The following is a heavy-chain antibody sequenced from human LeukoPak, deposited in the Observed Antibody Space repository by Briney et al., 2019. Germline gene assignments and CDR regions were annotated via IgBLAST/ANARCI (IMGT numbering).Heavy chain of an antibody. Sequence: PSETLSLTCTVSGGSISSYYWSWIRQPPGKGLEWIGYIYYSGSTNYNPSPKSRVTISVDTSKNQFSLKLSSVTAADTAVYYCARGRIAAQGPYYFDYWGQGTLVTVSS. CDR3: ARGRIAAQGPYYFDY. V-gene: IGHV4-59*01. D-gene: IGHD6-25*01. CDR2: IYYSGST. J-gene: IGHJ4*02. CDR1: GGSISSYY.